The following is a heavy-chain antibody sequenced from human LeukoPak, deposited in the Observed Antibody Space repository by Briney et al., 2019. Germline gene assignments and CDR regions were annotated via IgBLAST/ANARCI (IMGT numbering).Heavy chain of an antibody. Sequence: ASVKVSCKASGGTFSSYAISWVRQAPGQGLEWMGGIIPIFGTANYAQKFQGRVTITTDESTSTAYMELSSLRSEDTAVYYCVREVVANYFGYWGQGTLVTVSS. V-gene: IGHV1-69*05. J-gene: IGHJ4*02. D-gene: IGHD5-12*01. CDR1: GGTFSSYA. CDR3: VREVVANYFGY. CDR2: IIPIFGTA.